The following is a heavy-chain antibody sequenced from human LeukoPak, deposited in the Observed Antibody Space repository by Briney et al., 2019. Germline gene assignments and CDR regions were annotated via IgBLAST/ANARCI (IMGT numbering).Heavy chain of an antibody. D-gene: IGHD3-10*01. Sequence: SETLSLTCAVYGGSFSGYYWSWIRQPPGKGLEWIGEINHSGSTNYNPSLKSRVTISVDTSKNQFSLKLSSVTAADTAVYYCARGGLWFGELYEKNWGQETLVTVSS. CDR3: ARGGLWFGELYEKN. CDR1: GGSFSGYY. J-gene: IGHJ4*02. V-gene: IGHV4-34*01. CDR2: INHSGST.